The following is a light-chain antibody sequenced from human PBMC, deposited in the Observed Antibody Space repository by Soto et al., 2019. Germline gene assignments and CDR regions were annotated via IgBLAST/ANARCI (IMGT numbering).Light chain of an antibody. CDR1: QGISSY. V-gene: IGKV1-9*01. CDR3: QQLNTYPIT. CDR2: GAS. Sequence: IQLTQSPSSLSASVGDRVTITCRASQGISSYLAWYQQNPGKAPKLLIYGASTLEGCVPFRFSGSGSGTDFTLIISSVQPEDFATYYCQQLNTYPITFGQGTRLEI. J-gene: IGKJ5*01.